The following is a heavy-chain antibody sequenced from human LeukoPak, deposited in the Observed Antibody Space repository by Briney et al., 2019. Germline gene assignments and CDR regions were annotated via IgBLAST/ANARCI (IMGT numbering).Heavy chain of an antibody. J-gene: IGHJ4*02. D-gene: IGHD3-22*01. V-gene: IGHV3-48*03. CDR3: ASDYYDRSQY. CDR2: VNSRNTI. Sequence: GGSLRLSCIGSGFTFSSSELNWVRQAPATGLEWLSFVNSRNTIYYADSVKGRFSISRDNAKNSLYLQMNSLRAEDTAVYYCASDYYDRSQYWGQGTLVTVSS. CDR1: GFTFSSSE.